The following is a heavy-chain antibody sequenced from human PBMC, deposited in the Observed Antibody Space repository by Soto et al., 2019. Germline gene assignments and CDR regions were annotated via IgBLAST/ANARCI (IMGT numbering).Heavy chain of an antibody. CDR1: GFIFQSFA. Sequence: QVQLVESGGGVVPPGRSLRLSCAASGFIFQSFAMHLVRQAPGKGLEWVAVISYDGNNKYYAQSVKGRFTISRDNSNNTLYLQMTSLRLDDTALYYCARPVTKIHTDFCYWGLGALVTVSS. J-gene: IGHJ4*02. CDR3: ARPVTKIHTDFCY. V-gene: IGHV3-30-3*01. CDR2: ISYDGNNK. D-gene: IGHD4-17*01.